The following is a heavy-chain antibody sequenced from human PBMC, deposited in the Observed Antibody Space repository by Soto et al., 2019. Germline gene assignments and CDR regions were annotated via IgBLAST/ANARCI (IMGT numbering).Heavy chain of an antibody. J-gene: IGHJ2*01. CDR2: IWHDGSGT. CDR3: VRDPVALRNRVRVGYFNL. V-gene: IGHV3-33*01. Sequence: QVQLVESGGGVVQPGRSLRLSCAASGFTFSNYGMHWVRQAPGKGLEWVAIIWHDGSGTYYADALKGRFTISRDNSKNTLFLQMDSLTVEDTAVYYCVRDPVALRNRVRVGYFNLWGRGTQVTVSS. D-gene: IGHD1-26*01. CDR1: GFTFSNYG.